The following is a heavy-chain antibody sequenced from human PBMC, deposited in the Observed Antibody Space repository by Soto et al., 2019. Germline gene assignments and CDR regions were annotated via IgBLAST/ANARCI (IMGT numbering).Heavy chain of an antibody. CDR2: ISYDGSNI. D-gene: IGHD2-2*01. CDR1: GLTFSTQT. Sequence: GSLRLSCAASGLTFSTQTMNWVRQTPGKGLEWVAVISYDGSNIYFSDSVKGRFTISRDNSKSTLYLQMNSLRTEDTAVYHCAAPDSSTWYSAYHSYAMDVWGQGTTVTVSS. V-gene: IGHV3-30*01. J-gene: IGHJ6*02. CDR3: AAPDSSTWYSAYHSYAMDV.